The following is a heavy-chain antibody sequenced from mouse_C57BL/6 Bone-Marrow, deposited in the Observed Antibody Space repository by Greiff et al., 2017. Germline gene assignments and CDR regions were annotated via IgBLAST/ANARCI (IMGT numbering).Heavy chain of an antibody. CDR1: GYTFTSYG. D-gene: IGHD2-4*01. CDR3: ARRYYDYDGDWFAY. CDR2: IYPRSGNT. V-gene: IGHV1-81*01. J-gene: IGHJ3*01. Sequence: VQLQQSGAELARPGASVKLSCKASGYTFTSYGISWVKQRTGQGLEWIGEIYPRSGNTYYNEKFKGKATLTADKSSSTAYMELRSLTSEDSAVYFCARRYYDYDGDWFAYWGQGTLVTVSA.